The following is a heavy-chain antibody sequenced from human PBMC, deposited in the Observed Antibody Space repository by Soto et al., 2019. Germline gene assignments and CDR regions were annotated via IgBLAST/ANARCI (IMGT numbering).Heavy chain of an antibody. V-gene: IGHV4-59*08. J-gene: IGHJ6*02. Sequence: QVQLQESGPGLVKPSETLSLSCTVSGGSISSYYWSWFRQSPGKRMEWIGYVHHSWGSSYNLSLQSRVAISLDTSKSQFSLKVTSGSATDTAVYYCARQGFVPLHGLVDVWGQGTTVTVSS. CDR1: GGSISSYY. CDR3: ARQGFVPLHGLVDV. D-gene: IGHD3-10*01. CDR2: VHHSWGS.